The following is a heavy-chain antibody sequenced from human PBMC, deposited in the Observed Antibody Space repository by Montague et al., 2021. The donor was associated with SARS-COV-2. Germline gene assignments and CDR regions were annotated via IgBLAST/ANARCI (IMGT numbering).Heavy chain of an antibody. CDR3: ARGNTWEGYSYGFDY. CDR2: INHSGST. D-gene: IGHD5-18*01. CDR1: GGSISSHY. J-gene: IGHJ4*02. Sequence: SETLSLTCTVSGGSISSHYWSWIRQPPGKGLEWIGNINHSGSTNXXPSLKSRVAISVDTSKNQFSLKLSSVTAADTAVYYCARGNTWEGYSYGFDYWGQGTLVTVSS. V-gene: IGHV4-59*11.